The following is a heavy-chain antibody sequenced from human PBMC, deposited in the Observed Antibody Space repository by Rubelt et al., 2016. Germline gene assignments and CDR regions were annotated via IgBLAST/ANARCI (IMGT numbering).Heavy chain of an antibody. J-gene: IGHJ3*02. D-gene: IGHD2-21*02. CDR1: GYTFTSYD. CDR3: ARLSRLLPPDAFDS. CDR2: MNPNSGNT. V-gene: IGHV1-8*01. Sequence: QVQLVQSGAEVKKPGASVKVSCKASGYTFTSYDINWVRQATGQGLEWMGWMNPNSGNTGFERKFEGSGTMTTDRSTSTAYMELRVLRSDDTAVYYCARLSRLLPPDAFDSWGQGTMVTVSS.